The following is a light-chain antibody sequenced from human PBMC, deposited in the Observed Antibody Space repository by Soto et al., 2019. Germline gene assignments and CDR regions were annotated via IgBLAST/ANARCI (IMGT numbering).Light chain of an antibody. Sequence: QSVLTQPPSASGTPGQRVTISCSGSSSTIGSNTVNWYQQFPGTAPKLLIYINSHRPSGVPDRFSGSKSGTSASLAISGLQSDDEADYYCAAWDDRLNGVVFGGGTKLTVL. CDR3: AAWDDRLNGVV. V-gene: IGLV1-44*01. J-gene: IGLJ2*01. CDR2: INS. CDR1: SSTIGSNT.